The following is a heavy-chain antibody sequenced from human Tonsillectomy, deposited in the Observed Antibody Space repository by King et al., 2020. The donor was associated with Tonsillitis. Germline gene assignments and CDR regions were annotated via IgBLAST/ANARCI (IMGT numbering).Heavy chain of an antibody. V-gene: IGHV3-33*05. CDR1: GFTFSNYD. J-gene: IGHJ4*02. CDR2: ISYDGSKK. Sequence: VQLVESGGGVVQPGRSLRLSCAASGFTFSNYDMHWVRQAPGKGLEWVAVISYDGSKKYYADYVKGRFTISRDNSKNTLYLQMNSLRAEDTAIYYCARDVSSGWFFDHWGQGTLVTVSS. CDR3: ARDVSSGWFFDH. D-gene: IGHD6-19*01.